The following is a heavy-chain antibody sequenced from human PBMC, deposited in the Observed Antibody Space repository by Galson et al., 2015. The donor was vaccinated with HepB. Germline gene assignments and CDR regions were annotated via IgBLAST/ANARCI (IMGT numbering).Heavy chain of an antibody. CDR1: GASVSSANW. CDR2: IYHTGST. V-gene: IGHV4-4*02. Sequence: SETLSLTCDVSGASVSSANWWNWVRQSPGKGLEWIGDIYHTGSTNYNPSHKSRVTISVGKSKNLFSLELSSVTAEDTAVYYCARDANYYGSGNYVRPFDYWGQGALVTVSS. D-gene: IGHD3-10*01. CDR3: ARDANYYGSGNYVRPFDY. J-gene: IGHJ4*02.